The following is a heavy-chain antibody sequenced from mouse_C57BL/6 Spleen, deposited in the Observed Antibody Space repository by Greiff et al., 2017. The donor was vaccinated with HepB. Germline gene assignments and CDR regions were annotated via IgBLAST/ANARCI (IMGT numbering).Heavy chain of an antibody. CDR3: ARGGYSSYYAMDY. CDR2: IYPRDGST. CDR1: GYTLTDHP. J-gene: IGHJ4*01. D-gene: IGHD1-1*02. V-gene: IGHV1-78*01. Sequence: VQLQQPDAELVKPGASVKISCKVSGYTLTDHPIHWMKQRPDQGPDRIGYIYPRDGSTKYNEKFKGKATLTADNSSSTACMQLNSLTSEDSAVYFCARGGYSSYYAMDYWGQGASVTVAS.